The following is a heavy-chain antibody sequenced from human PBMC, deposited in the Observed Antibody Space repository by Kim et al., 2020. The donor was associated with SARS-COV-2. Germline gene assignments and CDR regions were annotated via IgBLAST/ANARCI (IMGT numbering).Heavy chain of an antibody. V-gene: IGHV4-59*01. D-gene: IGHD1-1*01. J-gene: IGHJ3*02. CDR2: IYYSGST. Sequence: SETLSLTCTVSGGSISSYYWSWIRQPPGKGLEWIGYIYYSGSTNYNPSLKSRVTISVDTSKNQFSLKLSSVTAADMAVYYCASWYNWNEYAFDIWGQGTMVTVSS. CDR1: GGSISSYY. CDR3: ASWYNWNEYAFDI.